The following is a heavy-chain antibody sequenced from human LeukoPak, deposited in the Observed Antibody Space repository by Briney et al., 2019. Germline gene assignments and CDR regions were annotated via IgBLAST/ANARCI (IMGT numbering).Heavy chain of an antibody. J-gene: IGHJ4*02. V-gene: IGHV4-59*01. D-gene: IGHD3-10*01. Sequence: MSSETLSLTCTVSGGSISSYYWSWIRQPPGKGLEWIGYIYYSGSTNYNPSLKSRVTISVDTSKNQFSLKLSSVTAADTAVYYCARAVGGDGSGSLWGPGTLVTVSS. CDR2: IYYSGST. CDR3: ARAVGGDGSGSL. CDR1: GGSISSYY.